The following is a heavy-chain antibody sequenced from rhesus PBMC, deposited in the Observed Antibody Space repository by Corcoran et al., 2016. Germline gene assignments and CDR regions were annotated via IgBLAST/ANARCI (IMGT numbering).Heavy chain of an antibody. D-gene: IGHD1-44*02. Sequence: QVQLQESGPGLVKPSETLSLTCAVSGGSFTSDWWSWIRQPPGKGLECSGEIYGNSENTYDNPSLKSRDTISKDASKNQFSLSLSSVTDADTAVYYCARSGGRDFDYWGQGVLVTVAS. CDR2: IYGNSENT. J-gene: IGHJ4*01. V-gene: IGHV4-80*01. CDR1: GGSFTSDW. CDR3: ARSGGRDFDY.